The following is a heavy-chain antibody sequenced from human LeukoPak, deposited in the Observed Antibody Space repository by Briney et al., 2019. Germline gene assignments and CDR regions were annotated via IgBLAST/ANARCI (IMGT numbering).Heavy chain of an antibody. V-gene: IGHV3-33*01. D-gene: IGHD3-22*01. J-gene: IGHJ6*02. CDR2: IWYDGSNK. Sequence: GRSLRLSCAASGFTYSSYGMHWVRQAPGKGLKWVAVIWYDGSNKYYADSVKGRFTISRDNSKNTLYLQMNSLRAEDTAVYYCARCVRGYYDSSGYYYRINYGMDVWGQGTTVTVCS. CDR1: GFTYSSYG. CDR3: ARCVRGYYDSSGYYYRINYGMDV.